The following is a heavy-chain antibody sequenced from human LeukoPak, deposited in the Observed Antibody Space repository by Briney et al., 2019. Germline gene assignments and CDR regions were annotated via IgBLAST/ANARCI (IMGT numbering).Heavy chain of an antibody. CDR1: GYSFTTYW. CDR3: ARGFYGGYYYYYYMDV. CDR2: IYPGDSDT. J-gene: IGHJ6*03. V-gene: IGHV5-51*01. Sequence: KCGESLKISCKGSGYSFTTYWIGWVRQMPGKGLEWMGIIYPGDSDTRYSPSFQGQVTISADRSISTAYLQWSSLEASDTAVYYCARGFYGGYYYYYYMDVWGKGTTVTVSS. D-gene: IGHD4/OR15-4a*01.